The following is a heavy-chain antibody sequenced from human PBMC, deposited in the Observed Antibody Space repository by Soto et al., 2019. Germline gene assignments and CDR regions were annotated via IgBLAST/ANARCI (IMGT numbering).Heavy chain of an antibody. CDR1: GFTFSTYG. D-gene: IGHD3-3*01. J-gene: IGHJ4*02. CDR3: SSDRSYGPFWFDY. V-gene: IGHV3-33*01. CDR2: IWYDGSNK. Sequence: QVQLVESVGGVVQPGRSLRLSCAASGFTFSTYGIHWVRQAPGKGLEWVAGIWYDGSNKYYADSVKGRFTISRDNSKNTLYLQMTSLRAEDTAVYYCSSDRSYGPFWFDYWGQGTLVSVSS.